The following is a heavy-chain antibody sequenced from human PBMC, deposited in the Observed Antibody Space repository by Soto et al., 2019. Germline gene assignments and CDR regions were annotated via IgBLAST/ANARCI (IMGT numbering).Heavy chain of an antibody. J-gene: IGHJ3*02. Sequence: QMQLVQSGPEVKKPGTSVKVSCKASGFTFSSSAVQWVRQARGQRLEWIGWIVVGSGNTNYAQKFQERVTISRDMSTSTAYMELSSLRSEDTAVFYCATDTYHYDSSGFSTFVFDIWGQGTMVTVSS. CDR1: GFTFSSSA. V-gene: IGHV1-58*01. CDR3: ATDTYHYDSSGFSTFVFDI. CDR2: IVVGSGNT. D-gene: IGHD3-22*01.